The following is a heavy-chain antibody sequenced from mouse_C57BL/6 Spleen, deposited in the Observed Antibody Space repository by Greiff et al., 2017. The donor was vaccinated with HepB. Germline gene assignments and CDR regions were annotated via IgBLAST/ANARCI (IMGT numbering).Heavy chain of an antibody. CDR2: IEPSDSYT. Sequence: QVQLQQPGAELVKPGASVKLSCKASGYTFTSYWMQWVKQRPGQGLEWIGEIEPSDSYTNYNQKFKGKATLTVDTSSSTAYMQLSSLTSEDAAVYYCARDYSNPFAYWGQGTLVTVSA. D-gene: IGHD2-5*01. CDR1: GYTFTSYW. CDR3: ARDYSNPFAY. V-gene: IGHV1-50*01. J-gene: IGHJ3*01.